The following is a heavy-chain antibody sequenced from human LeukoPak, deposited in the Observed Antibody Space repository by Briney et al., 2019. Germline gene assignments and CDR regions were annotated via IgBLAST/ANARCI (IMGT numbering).Heavy chain of an antibody. Sequence: SETLSLTCTVSGGSISSSTYYWGWLRQPPGKGLEWLGSIYYSGNTNYNPSLKSRVTISVDTSKNQFSLKLSSVTAADTAVYSCARHDSSGWYNPFDYWGQGTLVTVSS. V-gene: IGHV4-39*01. CDR1: GGSISSSTYY. CDR2: IYYSGNT. D-gene: IGHD6-19*01. CDR3: ARHDSSGWYNPFDY. J-gene: IGHJ4*02.